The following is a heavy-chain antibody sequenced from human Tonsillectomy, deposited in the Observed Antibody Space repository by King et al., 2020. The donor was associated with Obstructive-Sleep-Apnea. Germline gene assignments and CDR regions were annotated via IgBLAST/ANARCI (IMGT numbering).Heavy chain of an antibody. CDR1: GYIFTNYG. J-gene: IGHJ6*02. CDR2: ISAYNGNT. V-gene: IGHV1-18*04. D-gene: IGHD3-3*01. Sequence: QLVQSGAEVKKPGASVKVSCKASGYIFTNYGISWVRQAPGQGLEWMGWISAYNGNTNYAQKFQERVTMTTDTATSTAYMELRSLRSDDTAVYYCARAPNDFWSGFDCYYYGMDVWGQGTTVTVSS. CDR3: ARAPNDFWSGFDCYYYGMDV.